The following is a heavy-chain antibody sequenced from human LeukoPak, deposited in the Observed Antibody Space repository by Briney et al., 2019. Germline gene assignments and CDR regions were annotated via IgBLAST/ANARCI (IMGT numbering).Heavy chain of an antibody. CDR3: ARRSQYQPQELLRTVYYYYYGMDV. D-gene: IGHD2-2*01. J-gene: IGHJ6*02. CDR2: ISAYNGNT. CDR1: GYTFTSYV. V-gene: IGHV1-18*01. Sequence: ASVKVSCKASGYTFTSYVISWVRQAPGQGLEWMGWISAYNGNTNYAQKLQGRVTMTTDTSTSTAYMELRSLRSDDTAVYYCARRSQYQPQELLRTVYYYYYGMDVWGQGTTVTVSS.